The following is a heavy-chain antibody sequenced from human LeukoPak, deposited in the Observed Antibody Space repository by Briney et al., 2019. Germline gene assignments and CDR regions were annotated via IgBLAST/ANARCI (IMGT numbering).Heavy chain of an antibody. Sequence: SETLSLTCTVSGGSISSSYWSWIRQPPGEGLEWIGYIYYTGNTNYNPSLKSRVTISVDTSKNQFSLKLTSVTAADTAVYYCARVHDFLSGYSLDYWGQGTLVTVSS. CDR2: IYYTGNT. D-gene: IGHD3-3*01. J-gene: IGHJ4*02. V-gene: IGHV4-59*01. CDR1: GGSISSSY. CDR3: ARVHDFLSGYSLDY.